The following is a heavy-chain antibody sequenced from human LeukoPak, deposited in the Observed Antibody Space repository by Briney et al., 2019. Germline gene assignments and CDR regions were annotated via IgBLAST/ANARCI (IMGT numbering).Heavy chain of an antibody. V-gene: IGHV3-21*01. CDR1: GFTFSTYT. D-gene: IGHD6-19*01. Sequence: GGSLRLSCAASGFTFSTYTMNWVRQAPGKGLEWVSSISSSSSYIAYSDSVKGRFTISRDNAKNSLYLQMNSLRAEDTAVFYYARGQWPDSWGQGTLLIVSS. J-gene: IGHJ4*02. CDR2: ISSSSSYI. CDR3: ARGQWPDS.